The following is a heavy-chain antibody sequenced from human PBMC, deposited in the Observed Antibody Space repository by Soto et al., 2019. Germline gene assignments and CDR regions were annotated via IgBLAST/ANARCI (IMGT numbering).Heavy chain of an antibody. CDR3: TSDVGHMSLPLFSS. Sequence: PGGSLRLSCAASGFSFIDAWMGWVRQSPGRGLEWVGRIKARAHGGTTDFPAAIKGRFSISRDDSKNTLYLQMSSLQTEDTAVYHCTSDVGHMSLPLFSSWGQGTLVTVSS. CDR1: GFSFIDAW. V-gene: IGHV3-15*01. CDR2: IKARAHGGTT. J-gene: IGHJ5*02. D-gene: IGHD2-21*02.